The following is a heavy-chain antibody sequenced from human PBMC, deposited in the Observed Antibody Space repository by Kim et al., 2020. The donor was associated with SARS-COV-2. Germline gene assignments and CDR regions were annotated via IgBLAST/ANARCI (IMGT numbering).Heavy chain of an antibody. CDR2: IYYSGST. V-gene: IGHV4-39*01. D-gene: IGHD6-19*01. Sequence: SETLSLTCTVSGGSISSSSYYWGWIRQPPGKGLEWIGSIYYSGSTYYNPSLKSLVTISVDTSKNQFSLKLSSVTAADTAVYYCARLRDIDSSGWYGGYYFDYWGQGTLVTVSS. CDR1: GGSISSSSYY. CDR3: ARLRDIDSSGWYGGYYFDY. J-gene: IGHJ4*02.